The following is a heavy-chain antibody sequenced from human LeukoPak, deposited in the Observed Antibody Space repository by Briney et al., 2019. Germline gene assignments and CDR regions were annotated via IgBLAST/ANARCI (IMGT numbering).Heavy chain of an antibody. D-gene: IGHD3-22*01. Sequence: GGSLRLSCAASGFTFSSYAMSWVRQAPGKGLEWVSAISGSGASTYYADSVKGRFTISRDNSKNTRYLQMNSLRAEDTGVYYCAKGDLDYYDSSGYYPDFWGQGTLVTVSS. CDR3: AKGDLDYYDSSGYYPDF. J-gene: IGHJ4*02. V-gene: IGHV3-23*01. CDR1: GFTFSSYA. CDR2: ISGSGAST.